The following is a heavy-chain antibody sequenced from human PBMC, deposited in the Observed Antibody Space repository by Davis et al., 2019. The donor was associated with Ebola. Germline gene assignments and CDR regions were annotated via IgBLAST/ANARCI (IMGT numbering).Heavy chain of an antibody. D-gene: IGHD4-17*01. CDR3: AKGLTTVINNWFDP. J-gene: IGHJ5*02. Sequence: GGSLRLSCAASGFTFSSYAMSWVRQAPGKVLEWVSAISGSGGIPYYADSVKGRFTISRDNSKNTLYLQMNSLRAEDTAVYYCAKGLTTVINNWFDPWGQGTLVTVSS. V-gene: IGHV3-23*01. CDR1: GFTFSSYA. CDR2: ISGSGGIP.